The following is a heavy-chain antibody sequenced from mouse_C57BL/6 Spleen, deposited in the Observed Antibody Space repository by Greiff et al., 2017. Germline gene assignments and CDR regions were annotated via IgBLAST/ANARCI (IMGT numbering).Heavy chain of an antibody. D-gene: IGHD2-14*01. CDR1: GFSFNTYA. CDR3: VRYGYDGRYYYAMDY. CDR2: IRSKSNNYAT. J-gene: IGHJ4*01. V-gene: IGHV10-1*01. Sequence: EVKLVESGGGLVQPKGSLKLSCAASGFSFNTYAMNWVRQAPGKGLEWVARIRSKSNNYATYYADSVKDRFTISRDDSESMLYLQMNNLKTEDTAMYYCVRYGYDGRYYYAMDYWGQGTSVTVSS.